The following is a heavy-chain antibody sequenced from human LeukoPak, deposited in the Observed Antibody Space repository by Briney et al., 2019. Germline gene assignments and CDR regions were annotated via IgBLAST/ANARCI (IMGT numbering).Heavy chain of an antibody. Sequence: PGGSLRLSCAASGFTFSSYAMSWVRQAPGKGLEWVSAISGSGGSTYYADSVKGRFTIPRDNSKNTLYLQMNSLRAEDTAVYYCAKDNYPAEDYYYYGMDLWGQGTTVTVSS. CDR2: ISGSGGST. J-gene: IGHJ6*02. CDR3: AKDNYPAEDYYYYGMDL. V-gene: IGHV3-23*01. CDR1: GFTFSSYA. D-gene: IGHD4-4*01.